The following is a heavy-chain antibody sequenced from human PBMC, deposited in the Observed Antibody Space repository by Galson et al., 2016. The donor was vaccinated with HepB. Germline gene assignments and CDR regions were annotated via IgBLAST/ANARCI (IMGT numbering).Heavy chain of an antibody. D-gene: IGHD1-1*01. CDR1: GFSFSSYA. Sequence: SLRLSCAASGFSFSSYAMSWVRQAPGKGLHWVSGIGGSGNKTYSADSVKGRFTISRDNSKNPLYLQMNSLRAEDTAVYYCAKVTGGIPTRFDYWGQGTLVTVSS. J-gene: IGHJ4*02. CDR3: AKVTGGIPTRFDY. CDR2: IGGSGNKT. V-gene: IGHV3-23*01.